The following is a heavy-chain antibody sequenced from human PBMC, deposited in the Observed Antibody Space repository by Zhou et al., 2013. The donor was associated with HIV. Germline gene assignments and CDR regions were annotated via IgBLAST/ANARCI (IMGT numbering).Heavy chain of an antibody. CDR3: ARVGAKGSGWLGAEYFQH. CDR1: GYTFTGYY. V-gene: IGHV1-2*02. CDR2: IDPNIGRT. J-gene: IGHJ1*01. D-gene: IGHD6-19*01. Sequence: QVQLVQSGAEVKKPGASVKVSCKASGYTFTGYYMHWVRQAPGQGLEWMGYIDPNIGRTVIALRFQGRVTMTSDTSISTAYMEVNRLRSDDTAVYYCARVGAKGSGWLGAEYFQHWGQGTLVTVSS.